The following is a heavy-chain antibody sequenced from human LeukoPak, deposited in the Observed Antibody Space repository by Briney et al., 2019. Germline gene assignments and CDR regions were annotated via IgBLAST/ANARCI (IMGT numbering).Heavy chain of an antibody. Sequence: SETLSLTCTVSGGSISSYYWSWIRQPPGKGLEWIGYIYYSGSTKYNPSLKSRVTISVDTSENQYSLKLSSVTAADTAVYYCARNLGGANWYFDLWGRGTLVTVSS. CDR2: IYYSGST. J-gene: IGHJ2*01. D-gene: IGHD2-21*01. V-gene: IGHV4-59*01. CDR3: ARNLGGANWYFDL. CDR1: GGSISSYY.